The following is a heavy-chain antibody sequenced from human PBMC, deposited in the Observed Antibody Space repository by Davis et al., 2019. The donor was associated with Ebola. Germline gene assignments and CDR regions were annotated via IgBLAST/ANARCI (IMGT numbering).Heavy chain of an antibody. CDR1: GFTFSSYA. CDR2: ISYDGSNK. CDR3: AREIVGATNGGWFDP. V-gene: IGHV3-30*14. D-gene: IGHD1-26*01. Sequence: GESLKISCAASGFTFSSYAMHWVRQAPGKGLEWVAVISYDGSNKYYADSVKGRFTISRDNSKNTLYLQMNSLRAEDTAVYYCAREIVGATNGGWFDPWGQGTLVTVSS. J-gene: IGHJ5*02.